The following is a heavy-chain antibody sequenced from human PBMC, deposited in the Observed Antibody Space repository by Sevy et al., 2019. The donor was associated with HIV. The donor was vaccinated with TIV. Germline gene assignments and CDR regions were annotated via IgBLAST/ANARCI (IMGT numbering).Heavy chain of an antibody. CDR1: GFTFSNYG. CDR2: IWYDGSDQ. D-gene: IGHD2-21*02. Sequence: GGSLRLSCAVSGFTFSNYGMHWVRQAPGKGLEWVAVIWYDGSDQKYTDSVMGRFIISRDDSKNTLYLQMNSLRAEDTAVYYCARGGHDLGALDIWGQGTMVTVSS. V-gene: IGHV3-33*01. J-gene: IGHJ3*02. CDR3: ARGGHDLGALDI.